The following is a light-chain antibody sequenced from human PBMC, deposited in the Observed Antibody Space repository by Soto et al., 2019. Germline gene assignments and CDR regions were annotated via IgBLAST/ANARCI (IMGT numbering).Light chain of an antibody. Sequence: QTVVTQEPSFSVSPGRTVTLTCGLSSGSVSTSYYPSWFQQTPGQAPRTLIYNTNTRSSGVPDRFSGSILGNKAALTITGAQADDDSDYFCVLYMDTGLNWVCGGGTKLTVL. CDR1: SGSVSTSYY. J-gene: IGLJ3*02. CDR2: NTN. V-gene: IGLV8-61*01. CDR3: VLYMDTGLNWV.